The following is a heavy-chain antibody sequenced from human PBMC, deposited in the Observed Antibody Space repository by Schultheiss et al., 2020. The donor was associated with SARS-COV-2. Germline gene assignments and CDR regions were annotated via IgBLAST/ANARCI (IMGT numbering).Heavy chain of an antibody. CDR3: ARDRYDFWSGYVSYWYFDL. D-gene: IGHD3-3*01. Sequence: SETLSLTCTVSGGSISSGGYYWSWIRQHPGKGLEWIGYIYYSGTTNYNPSLKSRVTISVDTSKNQSSLKLSSVTAADTAVYYCARDRYDFWSGYVSYWYFDLWGRGTLVTVSS. CDR1: GGSISSGGYY. V-gene: IGHV4-61*08. CDR2: IYYSGTT. J-gene: IGHJ2*01.